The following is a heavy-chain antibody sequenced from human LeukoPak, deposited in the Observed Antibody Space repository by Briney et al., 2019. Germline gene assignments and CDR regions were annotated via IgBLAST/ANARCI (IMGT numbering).Heavy chain of an antibody. Sequence: GGSLRLSCAASGFTFSSYEMNWVRQAPGKGLEWVSYISSRSSTIYYADSVKGRFTISRDNAKNSLYLQMNSLRAEDTAVYYCAREPDYWGQGTLVTVSS. CDR1: GFTFSSYE. CDR2: ISSRSSTI. J-gene: IGHJ4*02. V-gene: IGHV3-48*03. CDR3: AREPDY.